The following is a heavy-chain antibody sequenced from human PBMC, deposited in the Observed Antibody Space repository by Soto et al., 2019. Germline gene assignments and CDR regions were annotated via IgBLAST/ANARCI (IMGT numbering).Heavy chain of an antibody. CDR1: GYSFTSYW. Sequence: EVQLVQSGAEVKKPGESLKISCKGSGYSFTSYWIGWVRQMPGKGLEWMGIIYPGDSDTRYSPSFQGQVTISADKSISTAYLQWSSRKASDTAMYYCAREGGDYGPLHCYSGMDVWGQGTTVTVSS. V-gene: IGHV5-51*03. D-gene: IGHD4-17*01. CDR3: AREGGDYGPLHCYSGMDV. CDR2: IYPGDSDT. J-gene: IGHJ6*02.